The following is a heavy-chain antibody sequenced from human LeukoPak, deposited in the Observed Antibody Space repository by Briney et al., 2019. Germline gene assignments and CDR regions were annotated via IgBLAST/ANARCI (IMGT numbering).Heavy chain of an antibody. CDR3: ARYHCSTTTRYNFDY. Sequence: SETLSLTCTVSGGSISGYYWSWIRQPPGKGLEWIGYILYTGSTNHNPSLKSRVTISVDTSKNQFSLNLSSVTAADTAVYYCARYHCSTTTRYNFDYWGQGILVTVSS. CDR2: ILYTGST. J-gene: IGHJ4*02. CDR1: GGSISGYY. D-gene: IGHD2-2*02. V-gene: IGHV4-59*03.